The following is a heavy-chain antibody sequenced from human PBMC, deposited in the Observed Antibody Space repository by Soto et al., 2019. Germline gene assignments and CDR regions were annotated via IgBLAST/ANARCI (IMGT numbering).Heavy chain of an antibody. D-gene: IGHD5-18*01. CDR2: ISYDGSNK. CDR1: GFTFSSYG. V-gene: IGHV3-30*18. CDR3: AKDSTYSYGLITHY. Sequence: QVQLVESGGGVVQPGRSLRLSCAASGFTFSSYGMHWVRQAPGKGLEWVAVISYDGSNKYYADSVMGRFTISRDNSKNTLYLQMKSLRAEDTAVYYCAKDSTYSYGLITHYWGQGTLVTVSS. J-gene: IGHJ4*02.